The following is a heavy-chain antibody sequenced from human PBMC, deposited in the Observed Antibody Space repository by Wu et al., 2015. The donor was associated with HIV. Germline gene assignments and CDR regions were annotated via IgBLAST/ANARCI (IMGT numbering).Heavy chain of an antibody. D-gene: IGHD3-9*01. CDR1: GYTFTGYY. CDR2: INPNSGGT. J-gene: IGHJ3*02. V-gene: IGHV1-2*02. Sequence: QVQLVQSGAEVKKPGASVKVSCKASGYTFTGYYMHWVRQAPGQGLEWMGWINPNSGGTNYAQKFQGRVTMARDTSISTAYMELSRLRSDDTAVYYCATRAGILTGYQLGRDAFDIWGQGTMVTVSS. CDR3: ATRAGILTGYQLGRDAFDI.